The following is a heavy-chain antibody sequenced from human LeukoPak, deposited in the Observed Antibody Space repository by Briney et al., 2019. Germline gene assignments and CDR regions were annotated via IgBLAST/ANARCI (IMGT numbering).Heavy chain of an antibody. D-gene: IGHD4-23*01. V-gene: IGHV3-9*01. CDR1: GFAFSSYD. CDR3: AKGTYDYGGNLDY. Sequence: GGSLRLSCAASGFAFSSYDMSWVRQAPGKGLEWVSGISWNSGSIGYADSVKGRFTISRDNAKNSLYLQMNSLRAEDTALYYCAKGTYDYGGNLDYWGQGTLVTVSS. CDR2: ISWNSGSI. J-gene: IGHJ4*02.